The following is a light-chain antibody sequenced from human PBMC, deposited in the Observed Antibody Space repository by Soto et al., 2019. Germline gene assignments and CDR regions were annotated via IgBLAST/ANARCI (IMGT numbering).Light chain of an antibody. CDR1: SSDIGGYNF. V-gene: IGLV2-8*01. CDR2: EVT. Sequence: QSALTQPPSASGSPGQSVAISCTGTSSDIGGYNFVSWYQQHPGKAPKLMIYEVTKRPSGVPDRFSGSKSGNTATLIVSGLEAEDEADYYCSSRGGSNIPYVFGTGTKLTVL. CDR3: SSRGGSNIPYV. J-gene: IGLJ1*01.